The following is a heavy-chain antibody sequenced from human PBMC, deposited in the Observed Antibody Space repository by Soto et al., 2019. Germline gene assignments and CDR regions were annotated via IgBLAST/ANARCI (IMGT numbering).Heavy chain of an antibody. V-gene: IGHV3-23*01. CDR3: AKDLRRGYSYGGYFDY. CDR2: INGSGGST. J-gene: IGHJ4*02. D-gene: IGHD5-18*01. Sequence: EVQLLESGGGLVQPGGSLRLSCAASGFTFSSYAMSWVRQAPGKGLEWVSAINGSGGSTYYADSVKGRFTISRDNSKNTLYLQMNSLRAEDTAVYYCAKDLRRGYSYGGYFDYWGQGTLVTVSS. CDR1: GFTFSSYA.